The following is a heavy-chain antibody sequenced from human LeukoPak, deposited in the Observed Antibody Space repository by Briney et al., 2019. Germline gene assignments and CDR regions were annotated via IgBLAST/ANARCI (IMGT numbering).Heavy chain of an antibody. Sequence: PGGSPRLSCAASGFTFSSYGMHWVRQAPGKGLEWVAVISYDGSNKYYADSVKGRFTISRDNSKNTLYLQMNSLRAEDTAVYYCAKGRRYEVVTALPFDYWGQGTLVTVSS. CDR1: GFTFSSYG. CDR3: AKGRRYEVVTALPFDY. V-gene: IGHV3-30*18. CDR2: ISYDGSNK. D-gene: IGHD2-21*02. J-gene: IGHJ4*02.